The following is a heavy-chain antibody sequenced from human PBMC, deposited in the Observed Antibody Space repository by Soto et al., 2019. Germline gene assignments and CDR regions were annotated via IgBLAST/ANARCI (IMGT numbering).Heavy chain of an antibody. J-gene: IGHJ6*02. CDR3: ARGGRITIFGVVRHYGMDV. V-gene: IGHV4-34*01. CDR2: INHSGST. D-gene: IGHD3-3*01. CDR1: GGSFSGYY. Sequence: QVQLQQWGAGLLKPSETLSLTCAVYGGSFSGYYWSWIRQPPGKGLEWIGEINHSGSTNYNPSLKSRVTISVDTSKNQFSLKLSSVTAADTAVYYCARGGRITIFGVVRHYGMDVWGQGTTVTVSS.